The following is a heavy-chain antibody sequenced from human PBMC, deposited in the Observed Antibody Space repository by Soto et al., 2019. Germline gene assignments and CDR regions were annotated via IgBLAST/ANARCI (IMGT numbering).Heavy chain of an antibody. D-gene: IGHD2-21*02. CDR3: ARDRLRHFVVMTAIRRAFHI. CDR2: IIYSGDI. J-gene: IGHJ3*02. V-gene: IGHV4-39*02. Sequence: SETLSLTCNVSRASISSYNYWGCVRQPPGKGLEWIGSIIYSGDIMYNPSLQSRLTLFVDTSKNQFSLKLSSVTAADTAVYYCARDRLRHFVVMTAIRRAFHIRRQVTMITVS. CDR1: RASISSYNY.